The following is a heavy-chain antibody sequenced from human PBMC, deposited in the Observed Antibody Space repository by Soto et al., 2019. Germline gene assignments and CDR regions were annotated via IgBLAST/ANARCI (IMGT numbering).Heavy chain of an antibody. CDR3: ARQPTVTEYYFDY. Sequence: SETLSLTCTVSGGSISSADYYWSWFRQPPGKGLEWIGYIYYSGSTYYNPSLKSRVTISVDTSKNQFSLKLSSVTAADTAVYYCARQPTVTEYYFDYWGQGTLVT. V-gene: IGHV4-30-4*01. D-gene: IGHD4-17*01. CDR2: IYYSGST. CDR1: GGSISSADYY. J-gene: IGHJ4*02.